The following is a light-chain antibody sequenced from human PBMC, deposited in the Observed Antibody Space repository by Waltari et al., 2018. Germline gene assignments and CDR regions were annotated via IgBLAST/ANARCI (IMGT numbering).Light chain of an antibody. CDR3: SSFTSTSTLFL. V-gene: IGLV2-14*01. CDR1: SRYIGGYNH. J-gene: IGLJ1*01. Sequence: QSALTQPASASGSPGQPITIPRTGTSRYIGGYNHVPWYQQHPAKVPKVIIYEVSNRPSGVSNRFSGSKSGNTASLTISGLQAEDEADYYCSSFTSTSTLFLFGTGTKVTVL. CDR2: EVS.